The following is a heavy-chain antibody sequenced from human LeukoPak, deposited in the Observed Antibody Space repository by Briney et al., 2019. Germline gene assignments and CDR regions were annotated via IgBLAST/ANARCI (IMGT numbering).Heavy chain of an antibody. D-gene: IGHD3-10*01. V-gene: IGHV3-23*01. CDR1: GFTFSSYA. Sequence: GGSLRLSCAASGFTFSSYAMSWVRQAPGKGLEWVSVISGSGGSTYYADSVKGRFTISRDNSKNTLYLQMNSRRAEDTAVYYCAKDIYGSGSYYNPHNWFDPWGQGTLVTVSS. J-gene: IGHJ5*02. CDR3: AKDIYGSGSYYNPHNWFDP. CDR2: ISGSGGST.